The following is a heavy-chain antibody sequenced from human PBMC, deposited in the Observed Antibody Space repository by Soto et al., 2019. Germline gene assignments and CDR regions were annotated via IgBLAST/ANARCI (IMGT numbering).Heavy chain of an antibody. V-gene: IGHV4-59*08. CDR2: IYYSGST. CDR3: ARQPPRHAGD. CDR1: GGSISIYY. D-gene: IGHD6-13*01. Sequence: PSETLSLTCTVSGGSISIYYWSWIRQPPGKGLEWIGYIYYSGSTNYNPSLKSRVTISVDTSKNQFSLKLSSVTAADTAAYYCARQPPRHAGDWGQGALVTVPQ. J-gene: IGHJ4*02.